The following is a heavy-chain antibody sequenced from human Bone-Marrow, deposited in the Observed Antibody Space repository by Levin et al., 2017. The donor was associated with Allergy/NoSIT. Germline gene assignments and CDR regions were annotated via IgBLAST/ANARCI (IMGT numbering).Heavy chain of an antibody. Sequence: SGGSLRLSCAASGFTFSSYAMSWVRQAPGKGLEWVSAISGSGGSTYYADSVKGRFTISRDNSKNTLYLQMNSLRAEDTAVYYCAKASREGIVGATASEFFQHWGQGTLVTVSS. D-gene: IGHD1-26*01. CDR1: GFTFSSYA. CDR2: ISGSGGST. CDR3: AKASREGIVGATASEFFQH. V-gene: IGHV3-23*01. J-gene: IGHJ1*01.